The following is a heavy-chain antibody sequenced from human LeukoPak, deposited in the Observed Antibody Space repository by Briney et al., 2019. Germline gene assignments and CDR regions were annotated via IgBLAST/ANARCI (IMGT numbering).Heavy chain of an antibody. D-gene: IGHD1-1*01. CDR1: GFTFTSSA. J-gene: IGHJ4*02. Sequence: TSVKVSCKVSGFTFTSSAVQWVRQARGQGLEWIGWIVVGSGNTNYAQKFQERVTINRDMSTSTAYMELSSLRSEDTAVYYCATDDVTTGTKTALGYWGQGTLVTVSS. CDR2: IVVGSGNT. V-gene: IGHV1-58*01. CDR3: ATDDVTTGTKTALGY.